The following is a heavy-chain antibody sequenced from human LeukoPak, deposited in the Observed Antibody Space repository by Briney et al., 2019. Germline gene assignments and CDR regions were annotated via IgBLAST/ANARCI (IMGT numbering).Heavy chain of an antibody. D-gene: IGHD3-22*01. CDR3: ATDQLIDYYDSSGHRS. Sequence: ASVKVSCKVSGYTLTELSMHWVRQAPGKGLEWMGGFDPEDGETIYAQKFRGRVTMTEDTSTDTAYMELSSLRSEDTAVYYCATDQLIDYYDSSGHRSWGQGTLVTVSS. CDR2: FDPEDGET. CDR1: GYTLTELS. V-gene: IGHV1-24*01. J-gene: IGHJ4*02.